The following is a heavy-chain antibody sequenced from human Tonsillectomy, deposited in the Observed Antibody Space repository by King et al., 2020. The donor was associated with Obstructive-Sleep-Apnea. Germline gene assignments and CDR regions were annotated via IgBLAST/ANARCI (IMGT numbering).Heavy chain of an antibody. Sequence: VQLLESGGGLVQPGGSLRLSCAASGFTFRSYAMSWVRQAPGKGLEWVSSISGSGGSTYYADSVKGRFTISRDNSKNTLYLQMNIPRAEDTAVYYCAKAPHVILTGYYIYFDYWGQGALVTVSS. CDR2: ISGSGGST. D-gene: IGHD3-9*01. V-gene: IGHV3-23*01. CDR3: AKAPHVILTGYYIYFDY. CDR1: GFTFRSYA. J-gene: IGHJ4*02.